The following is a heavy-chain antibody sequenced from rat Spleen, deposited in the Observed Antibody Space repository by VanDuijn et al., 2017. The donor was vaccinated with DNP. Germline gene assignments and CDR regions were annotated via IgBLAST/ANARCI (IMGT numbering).Heavy chain of an antibody. D-gene: IGHD4-2*01. V-gene: IGHV5-25*01. J-gene: IGHJ2*01. CDR2: ISTSGSTT. CDR1: GFTFSNYY. Sequence: EVQLVESGGDSVQPGRSMKLSCAASGFTFSNYYMAWVRQAPTKGLEWVATISTSGSTTYYPDSVKGRFTISRDNAKSSLYLQMNSLKSEDTATYYCTRATGFDYWGQGVMVTVSS. CDR3: TRATGFDY.